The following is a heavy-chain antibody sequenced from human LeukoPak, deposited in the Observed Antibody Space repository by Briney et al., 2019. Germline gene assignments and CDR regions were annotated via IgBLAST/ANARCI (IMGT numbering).Heavy chain of an antibody. CDR2: IRYDGRNE. CDR1: GFTFSTCD. J-gene: IGHJ4*02. Sequence: GGSLRLSCAASGFTFSTCDMHWVRQAPGKGLEWVAFIRYDGRNEYYADSVKGRFTISRDNAKNTLYLQMNSLRPEDTAVYYCAKKHSGSSFYFEYWGQGTRVTVSS. D-gene: IGHD6-6*01. V-gene: IGHV3-30*02. CDR3: AKKHSGSSFYFEY.